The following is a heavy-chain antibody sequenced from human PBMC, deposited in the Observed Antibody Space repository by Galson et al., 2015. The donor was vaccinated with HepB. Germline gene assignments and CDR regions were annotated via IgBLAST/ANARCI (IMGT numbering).Heavy chain of an antibody. Sequence: SLRLSCAASGFTFSSYSMNWVRQAPGKGLEWVSSISSSSSYIYYADSVKGRFTISRDNAKNSLYLQMNSLRAEDTAVYYCARDPRMVLRFLEFDYWGQGTLVTVSS. CDR2: ISSSSSYI. D-gene: IGHD3-3*01. CDR3: ARDPRMVLRFLEFDY. J-gene: IGHJ4*02. CDR1: GFTFSSYS. V-gene: IGHV3-21*01.